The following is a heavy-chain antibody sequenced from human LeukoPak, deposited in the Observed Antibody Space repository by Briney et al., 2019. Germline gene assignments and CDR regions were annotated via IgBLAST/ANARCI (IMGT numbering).Heavy chain of an antibody. CDR2: IYYSGST. J-gene: IGHJ3*02. D-gene: IGHD3-22*01. Sequence: SETLSLTCTVSGGSISSSSYYWGWIRQPPGTGLEWIGSIYYSGSTYYNPSLKSRVTISVDTSKNQFSLKLSSVTAADTAVHYCARHRGDSSGYYSAFDIWGQGTMVTVSS. V-gene: IGHV4-39*01. CDR1: GGSISSSSYY. CDR3: ARHRGDSSGYYSAFDI.